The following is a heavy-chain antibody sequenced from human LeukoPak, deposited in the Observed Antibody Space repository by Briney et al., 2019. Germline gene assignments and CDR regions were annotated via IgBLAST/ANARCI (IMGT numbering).Heavy chain of an antibody. CDR1: GFTFSSYA. V-gene: IGHV3-23*01. CDR2: ISGSGGST. CDR3: AKHLERYFVWLLSDY. Sequence: PGGSLRLSCAASGFTFSSYAMSWVRQAPGKGLEWVSAISGSGGSTYYADSVKGRFTISRDNSKDTLYLQMNSLRAEDTAVYYCAKHLERYFVWLLSDYWGQGTLVTVSS. J-gene: IGHJ4*02. D-gene: IGHD3-9*01.